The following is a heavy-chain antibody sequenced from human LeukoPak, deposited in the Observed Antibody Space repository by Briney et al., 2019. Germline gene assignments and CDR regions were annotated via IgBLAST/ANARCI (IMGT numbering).Heavy chain of an antibody. CDR2: ISGSGGST. CDR3: AKHFMRSGYYQPFDY. D-gene: IGHD3-3*01. V-gene: IGHV3-23*01. Sequence: PGGSLRLSCAASGFTFSSYAMSWVRQAPGKGLEWVSAISGSGGSTYYADSVKGRFTISRDNSKNTLYLQMNSLRAEDTAVYYCAKHFMRSGYYQPFDYWGQGTLVTVPS. J-gene: IGHJ4*02. CDR1: GFTFSSYA.